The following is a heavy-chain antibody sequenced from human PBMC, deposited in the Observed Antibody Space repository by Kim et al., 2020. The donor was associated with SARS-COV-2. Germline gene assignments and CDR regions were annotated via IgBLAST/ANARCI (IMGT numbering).Heavy chain of an antibody. Sequence: GGSLRLSCAVSGFTFSSYWMNWLRQAPGGGLQWVANIKPDGGESYYVDSVKGRFTISRDNAKNSLYLQMNSLRAEDTALYYCARDEVRGGEYGYWGQGTLVTVSS. CDR2: IKPDGGES. J-gene: IGHJ4*02. CDR1: GFTFSSYW. V-gene: IGHV3-7*01. D-gene: IGHD4-17*01. CDR3: ARDEVRGGEYGY.